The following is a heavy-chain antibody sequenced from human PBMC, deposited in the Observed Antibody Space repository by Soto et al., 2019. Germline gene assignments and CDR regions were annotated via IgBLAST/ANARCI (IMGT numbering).Heavy chain of an antibody. D-gene: IGHD6-13*01. J-gene: IGHJ6*02. V-gene: IGHV1-24*01. CDR2: FDPEDGET. Sequence: GASVKVSCKVSGYTLTELSMHWVRQAPGKGLEWMGGFDPEDGETIYAQKFQGRVTMTEDTSTDTAYMELGSLRSEDTAVYYCATKGRWYVGYYYCGMDVWGQGTTVTVSS. CDR1: GYTLTELS. CDR3: ATKGRWYVGYYYCGMDV.